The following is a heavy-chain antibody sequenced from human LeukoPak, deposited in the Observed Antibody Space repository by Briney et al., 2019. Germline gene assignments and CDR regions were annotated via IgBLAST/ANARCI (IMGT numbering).Heavy chain of an antibody. CDR2: ISGDGSVT. V-gene: IGHV3-74*01. CDR3: ERGRSGSSCLDY. CDR1: GLTYNTNW. D-gene: IGHD1-26*01. J-gene: IGHJ4*02. Sequence: PGGSLRLSCAVSGLTYNTNWMHWVRQAPGKGLVWVSRISGDGSVTNYADSVKGRFTTSRDNAKNTLYLHINSLRAEDTAMYFCERGRSGSSCLDYWGQGTLVTVSS.